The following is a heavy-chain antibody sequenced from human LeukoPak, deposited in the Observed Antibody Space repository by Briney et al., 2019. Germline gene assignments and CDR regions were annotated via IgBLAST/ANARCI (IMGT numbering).Heavy chain of an antibody. V-gene: IGHV3-48*01. CDR1: GFTFSSYH. CDR2: IHSTSSTI. CDR3: ARVVQDVTGADF. Sequence: PGGSLRLSCPAPGFTFSSYHMNWVRQAPGKGLEWISYIHSTSSTIHYADSVKGRFTISRDNAKNSLYLQMNSLRAEDTAVYYCARVVQDVTGADFWGQGTLVTVSS. D-gene: IGHD3-9*01. J-gene: IGHJ4*02.